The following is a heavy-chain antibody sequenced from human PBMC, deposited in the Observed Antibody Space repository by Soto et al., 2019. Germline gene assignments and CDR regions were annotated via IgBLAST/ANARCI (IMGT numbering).Heavy chain of an antibody. CDR1: GGSISSSNW. Sequence: PSETLSLTCAVSGGSISSSNWWSWVRQPPGKGLEWIGEIYHSGSTNYNPSPKSRVTISVDNSKNQFSLNLNSVTAADTAVYYCARYNAASGTYYFDYWRHGTLVTVSS. CDR3: ARYNAASGTYYFDY. V-gene: IGHV4-4*02. CDR2: IYHSGST. J-gene: IGHJ4*01. D-gene: IGHD6-13*01.